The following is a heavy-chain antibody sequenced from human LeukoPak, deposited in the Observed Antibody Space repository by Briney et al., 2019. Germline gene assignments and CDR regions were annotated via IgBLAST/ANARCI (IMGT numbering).Heavy chain of an antibody. CDR2: ITSSGTYI. CDR3: ARGVIAAAGRGYYYYYYMDV. D-gene: IGHD6-13*01. V-gene: IGHV3-21*01. CDR1: GFTFSNYN. J-gene: IGHJ6*03. Sequence: PGGSLRLSCAASGFTFSNYNTNWVRQAPGKAMEWVSSITSSGTYIFYADSVKGRFTISRDNAKNSLYLQMNSLRAEDTAVYYCARGVIAAAGRGYYYYYYMDVWGKGTTVTISS.